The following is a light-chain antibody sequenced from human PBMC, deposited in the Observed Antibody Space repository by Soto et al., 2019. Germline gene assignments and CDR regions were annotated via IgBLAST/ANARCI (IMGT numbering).Light chain of an antibody. CDR3: QQYNNWPPT. CDR1: HSVSSD. Sequence: EIVLTQSPATLSLSPGERATLSRRARHSVSSDLAWYQQKPGQAPRLLIYGASTRAIGIPARFSGSGSGTEFTLTISSLQSEDFAAYYCQQYNNWPPTFGQGTRLEI. J-gene: IGKJ5*01. CDR2: GAS. V-gene: IGKV3-15*01.